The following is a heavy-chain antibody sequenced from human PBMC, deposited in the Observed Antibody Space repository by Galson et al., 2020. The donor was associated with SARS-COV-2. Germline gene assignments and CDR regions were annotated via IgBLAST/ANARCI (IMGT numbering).Heavy chain of an antibody. CDR1: GFTFSSDA. V-gene: IGHV3-23*01. CDR3: AKDTACYGDYGDAFDI. J-gene: IGHJ3*02. D-gene: IGHD4-17*01. Sequence: WGTLRLSCAASGFTFSSDAMSCVRQAPGKGREWVSGNSGSGGSTYYADSVKGRFTISRDNSMNTLYLQLNSLRAEDTAVYYCAKDTACYGDYGDAFDIWAQGTMVTVSS. CDR2: NSGSGGST.